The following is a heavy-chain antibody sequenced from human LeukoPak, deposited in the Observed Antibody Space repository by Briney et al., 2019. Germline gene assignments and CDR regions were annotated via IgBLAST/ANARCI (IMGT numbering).Heavy chain of an antibody. V-gene: IGHV3-30*14. J-gene: IGHJ6*02. CDR3: ARPNLLWFGPGDYYGMDV. CDR1: GFTFSSYA. Sequence: QPGRSLRLSCAASGFTFSSYAMHWVRQAPGKGLEWVAVISYDGSNKYYADSVKGRFTISRDNSKNTLYLQMNSLRAEDTAVYYCARPNLLWFGPGDYYGMDVWGQGTTVTVSS. CDR2: ISYDGSNK. D-gene: IGHD3-10*01.